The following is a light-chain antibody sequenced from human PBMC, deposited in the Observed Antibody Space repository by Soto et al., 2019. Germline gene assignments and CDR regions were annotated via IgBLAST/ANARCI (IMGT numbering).Light chain of an antibody. CDR2: GAS. CDR1: QSVNSNF. Sequence: EIVLTKSPGSLSLSPGERATLSCRASQSVNSNFLAWYQQKPGQAPRLLIYGASSRATGIPDRFSGSGSGTDFTLTICRLEPEDVAVYYCQQYGSSPITFGQGTRLEIK. V-gene: IGKV3-20*01. CDR3: QQYGSSPIT. J-gene: IGKJ5*01.